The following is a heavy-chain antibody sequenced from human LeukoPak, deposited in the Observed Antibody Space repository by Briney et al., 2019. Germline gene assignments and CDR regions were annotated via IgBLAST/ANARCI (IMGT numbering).Heavy chain of an antibody. V-gene: IGHV1-8*02. CDR1: GYTFSGYY. CDR3: ALNRNGLSF. CDR2: MKPNSGDT. D-gene: IGHD1-14*01. J-gene: IGHJ4*02. Sequence: ASVKVSCKASGYTFSGYYMHWVRQATGQGLEWVGWMKPNSGDTVSAQKFQGRVTMTRDTSISTAFMKLSSLTSEDTAVFYCALNRNGLSFWGQGTLVTVSS.